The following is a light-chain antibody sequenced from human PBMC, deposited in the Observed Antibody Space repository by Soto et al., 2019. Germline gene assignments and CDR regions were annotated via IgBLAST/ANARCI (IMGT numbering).Light chain of an antibody. J-gene: IGKJ1*01. V-gene: IGKV3-20*01. CDR1: QSVSSNY. CDR3: LQYGSSPWT. CDR2: GVS. Sequence: EIVLTQSPGTLSLSPGDRATLSCRASQSVSSNYLAWYQQKPGQAPRILMYGVSSRATGIPYRFSGSGSGTDFTLTISRLEPEDFAVYYCLQYGSSPWTFGQGTKVEIK.